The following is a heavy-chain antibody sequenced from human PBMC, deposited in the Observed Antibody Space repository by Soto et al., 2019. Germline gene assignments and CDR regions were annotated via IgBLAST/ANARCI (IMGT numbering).Heavy chain of an antibody. D-gene: IGHD3-16*01. J-gene: IGHJ5*02. CDR2: IYYSGST. CDR1: GGSVSSDTYY. Sequence: QVQLQESGPGLVKPSETLSLTCFVSGGSVSSDTYYWSWIRQPPGKGLEWIGYIYYSGSTNYHPALKSRVTMSGDTSKNSFSRKLSSVTAADTAVYYCARGDQFGWFDPWGQGTLVTVSS. V-gene: IGHV4-61*01. CDR3: ARGDQFGWFDP.